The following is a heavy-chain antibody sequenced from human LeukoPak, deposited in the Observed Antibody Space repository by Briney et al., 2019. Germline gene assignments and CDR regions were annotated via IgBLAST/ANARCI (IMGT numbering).Heavy chain of an antibody. CDR2: IKQDGSEK. CDR3: ARDGAYCGGDCYTAPYY. J-gene: IGHJ4*02. CDR1: GFTFSSYW. Sequence: GGSLRLSCAASGFTFSSYWMSWVRQAPGKGLEWVANIKQDGSEKHYVDSVKGRFTISRDNAKNSLYLQMNSLRAEDTAVYYCARDGAYCGGDCYTAPYYWGQGTLVTVSS. D-gene: IGHD2-21*02. V-gene: IGHV3-7*01.